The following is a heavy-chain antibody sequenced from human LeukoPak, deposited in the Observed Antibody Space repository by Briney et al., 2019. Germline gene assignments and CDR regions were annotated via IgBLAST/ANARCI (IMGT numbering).Heavy chain of an antibody. V-gene: IGHV3-30-3*01. D-gene: IGHD3-9*01. CDR2: ISYDGSNK. CDR1: GFTFSSYA. Sequence: PGRSLRLSWAASGFTFSSYAMHWVRQAPGKGLEWVAVISYDGSNKYYADSVKGRFTISRDNSKNTLYLQMNSLRAEDTAVYYCARDSGYYDILTQFDYWGQGTLVTVSS. J-gene: IGHJ4*02. CDR3: ARDSGYYDILTQFDY.